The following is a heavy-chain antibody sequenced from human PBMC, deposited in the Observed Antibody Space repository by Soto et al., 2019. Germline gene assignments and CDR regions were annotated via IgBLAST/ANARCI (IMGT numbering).Heavy chain of an antibody. CDR2: ISAYNGNT. CDR1: GYTFTSYG. Sequence: QVQLVQSGAEVKKPGASVKVSCKASGYTFTSYGISWVRQAPGQGIEWMGWISAYNGNTNYAQTLQGRATMTTDTSTSTASMEPRSLISDDTAVYYCARDHSGNPFYWGQGHLVTVSS. D-gene: IGHD1-26*01. J-gene: IGHJ4*02. CDR3: ARDHSGNPFY. V-gene: IGHV1-18*01.